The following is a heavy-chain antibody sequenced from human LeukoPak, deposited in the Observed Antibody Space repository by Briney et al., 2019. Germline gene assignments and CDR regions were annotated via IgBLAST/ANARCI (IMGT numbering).Heavy chain of an antibody. V-gene: IGHV1-69*01. D-gene: IGHD3-22*01. CDR3: AREAYYYDSSGYYHNWFDP. Sequence: SVKVSCKASGGTFSSHSVSWVRQAPGQGLEWMGGIIPMFGSANYAEKLQGRVTITADESTSTAYMELSTLTSEDTAVYYCAREAYYYDSSGYYHNWFDPWGQGTLVTVSS. CDR1: GGTFSSHS. J-gene: IGHJ5*02. CDR2: IIPMFGSA.